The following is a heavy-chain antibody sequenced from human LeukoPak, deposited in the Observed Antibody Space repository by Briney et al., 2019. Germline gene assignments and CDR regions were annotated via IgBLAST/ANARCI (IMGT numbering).Heavy chain of an antibody. CDR1: GYTFTGAY. CDR2: INPNGGET. CDR3: ARVLFNSGYDY. D-gene: IGHD3-9*01. J-gene: IGHJ4*02. Sequence: ASVKVSCKASGYTFTGAYMHWVRQAPGQGLEWMGWINPNGGETRFAQKFQGRVTMTRDTSISTAYMDLGGLRSDDTAVYYCARVLFNSGYDYWGQGSLVTVSS. V-gene: IGHV1-2*02.